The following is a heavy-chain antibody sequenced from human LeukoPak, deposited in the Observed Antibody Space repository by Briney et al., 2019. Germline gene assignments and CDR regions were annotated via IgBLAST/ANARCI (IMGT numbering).Heavy chain of an antibody. Sequence: GGSLRLSCAASGFTLSTYAMHWVRQAPGKGLEWMALISFDGSNKYYADSVKGRFTISRDNSKNTLYLQMNSLRAEDTAVYYCAKESAFHCFDYWGQGTLVTVSS. D-gene: IGHD2/OR15-2a*01. CDR3: AKESAFHCFDY. V-gene: IGHV3-30*18. CDR1: GFTLSTYA. CDR2: ISFDGSNK. J-gene: IGHJ4*02.